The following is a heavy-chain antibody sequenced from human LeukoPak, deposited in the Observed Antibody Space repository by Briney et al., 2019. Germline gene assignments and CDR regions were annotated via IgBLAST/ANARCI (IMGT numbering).Heavy chain of an antibody. CDR3: ARAPSSGNYPYYFDY. J-gene: IGHJ4*02. V-gene: IGHV3-21*01. CDR1: GFTFSSCS. D-gene: IGHD1-26*01. CDR2: ISSSSSYI. Sequence: GGSLRLSCAASGFTFSSCSMNWVRQAPGKGLEWVSSISSSSSYIYYADSVKGRFTISRDNAKNSLYLQMNSLRAEDTAVYYCARAPSSGNYPYYFDYWGQGTLVTVSS.